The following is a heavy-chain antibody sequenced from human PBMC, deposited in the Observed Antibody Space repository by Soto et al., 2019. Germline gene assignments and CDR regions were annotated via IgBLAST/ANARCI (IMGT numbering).Heavy chain of an antibody. CDR3: ARHRYSSSWDVIYYYYGMDV. CDR2: IYPGDSDT. V-gene: IGHV5-51*01. CDR1: GYSFTSYW. J-gene: IGHJ6*02. Sequence: GKSLKISCKGSGYSFTSYWIGWVRQMPGKGLEWMGIIYPGDSDTRYSPSFQGQVTISADKSISTAYLQWSSLKASDTAMYYCARHRYSSSWDVIYYYYGMDVWGQGTTVTVSS. D-gene: IGHD6-13*01.